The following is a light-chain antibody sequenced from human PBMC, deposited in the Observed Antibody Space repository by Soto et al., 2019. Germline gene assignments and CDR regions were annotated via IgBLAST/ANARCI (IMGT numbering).Light chain of an antibody. CDR3: QQSYSSVT. CDR2: AAS. J-gene: IGKJ4*01. CDR1: QSISIY. Sequence: DIQMTQSTSSLSASVGDRVTITCRASQSISIYLNWYQQKPGKAPKLLIYAASSLQSGVPSRFSGSGSGTDFTLTISSLQPEDFATYYCQQSYSSVTFGGGTNVDI. V-gene: IGKV1-39*01.